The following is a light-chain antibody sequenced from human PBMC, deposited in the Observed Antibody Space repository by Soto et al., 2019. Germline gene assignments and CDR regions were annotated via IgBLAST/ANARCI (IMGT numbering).Light chain of an antibody. V-gene: IGKV3-11*01. CDR3: QQRSSWPLT. CDR2: DTS. J-gene: IGKJ4*01. Sequence: EVVLAQSPATLSLSPGDRTTLSCRAHESVSTYLAWYQQKPGQSPRLLIYDTSKRATGIPARFSGSGSGTDFTLTIVSLEPEDFVFYYCQQRSSWPLTFGGGTKVDIK. CDR1: ESVSTY.